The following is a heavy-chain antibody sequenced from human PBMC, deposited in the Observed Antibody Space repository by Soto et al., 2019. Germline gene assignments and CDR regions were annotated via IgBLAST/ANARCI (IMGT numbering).Heavy chain of an antibody. D-gene: IGHD3-9*01. CDR1: GGSISSSSYY. CDR3: ARHFFEDISGYYYYYYMDV. CDR2: IYYSGST. Sequence: SETLSLTCTVSGGSISSSSYYWGWIRQPPGKGLEWIGSIYYSGSTYYNPSLKSRVTISVDTSKNQFSLKLSSVSAADTAVYYCARHFFEDISGYYYYYYMDVWGKGTTVTVSS. V-gene: IGHV4-39*01. J-gene: IGHJ6*03.